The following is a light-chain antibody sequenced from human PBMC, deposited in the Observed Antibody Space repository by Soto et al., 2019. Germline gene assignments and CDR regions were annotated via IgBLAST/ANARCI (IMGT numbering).Light chain of an antibody. Sequence: QPVRNQPASVYGLPGQSISISCTGTSSDVGGYNYVSWYQQHPGKAPKFMIYDVSNRPSGVSNRFSGSKSGNTASLTISGLQAEDEADYYCSSYTTSNTRQIVFGTGTKVTV. CDR2: DVS. V-gene: IGLV2-14*01. J-gene: IGLJ1*01. CDR1: SSDVGGYNY. CDR3: SSYTTSNTRQIV.